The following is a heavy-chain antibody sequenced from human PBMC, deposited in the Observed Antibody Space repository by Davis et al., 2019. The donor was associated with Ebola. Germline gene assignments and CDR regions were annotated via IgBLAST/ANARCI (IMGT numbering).Heavy chain of an antibody. V-gene: IGHV4-4*02. Sequence: SETLSLTCAVSGGSISSSNWWSWVRQPPGKGLEWIGEIYHSGSTNYNPSLKSRVTISVDKSKNQFSLKLSSVTAADTAVYYCARVGGGRDGYPLDYWGQGTLVTVSS. CDR2: IYHSGST. D-gene: IGHD5-24*01. J-gene: IGHJ4*02. CDR1: GGSISSSNW. CDR3: ARVGGGRDGYPLDY.